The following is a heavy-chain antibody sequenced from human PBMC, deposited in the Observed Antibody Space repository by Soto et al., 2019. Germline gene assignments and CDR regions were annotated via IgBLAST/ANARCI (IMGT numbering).Heavy chain of an antibody. CDR3: AKDSSGLFVNWFDP. J-gene: IGHJ5*02. D-gene: IGHD6-19*01. CDR1: GFTFSSYA. Sequence: GGSLRLSCSASGFTFSSYAMSWVRQAPGKGLEWVSAISGSGGSTYYADSVKGRFTISRDNSKNTLYLQMNSLRAEDTAVYYCAKDSSGLFVNWFDPWGQGTLVTVSS. CDR2: ISGSGGST. V-gene: IGHV3-23*01.